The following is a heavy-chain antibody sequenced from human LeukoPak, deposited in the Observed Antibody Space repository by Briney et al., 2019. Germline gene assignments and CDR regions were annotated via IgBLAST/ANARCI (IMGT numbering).Heavy chain of an antibody. Sequence: PGGSLRLSCAASGFTFSNAWMSWVRQAPGKGLEWVANIKQDGSEKYYADSVKGRFTISRDNSKNTLYLQMNSLRAEDTAVYYCARAGSSSWYGSGFDYWGQGTLVTVSS. D-gene: IGHD6-13*01. CDR3: ARAGSSSWYGSGFDY. CDR1: GFTFSNAW. V-gene: IGHV3-7*01. J-gene: IGHJ4*02. CDR2: IKQDGSEK.